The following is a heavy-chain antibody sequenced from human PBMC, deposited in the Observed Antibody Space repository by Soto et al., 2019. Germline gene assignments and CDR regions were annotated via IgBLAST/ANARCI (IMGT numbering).Heavy chain of an antibody. D-gene: IGHD6-19*01. CDR2: MNPNSGNT. J-gene: IGHJ4*02. CDR3: ARGNRCSAWYVSFD. V-gene: IGHV1-8*01. CDR1: GYTFASYD. Sequence: ASVKVSCKASGYTFASYDINWGRQATGQGLEWMGWMNPNSGNTGYAQKFQGRVTMTRNTSISTAYMELSSLRSEDTAVYYCARGNRCSAWYVSFDRGQGILVTV.